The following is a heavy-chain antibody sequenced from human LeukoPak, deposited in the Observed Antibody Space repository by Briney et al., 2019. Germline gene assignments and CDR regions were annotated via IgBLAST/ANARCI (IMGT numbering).Heavy chain of an antibody. D-gene: IGHD5-24*01. Sequence: GRSLRLSCAASGFTFSSYSMNWVRQAPGKGLEWVSYISSSSSTIYYADSVKGRFTISRDNAKNSLYLQMNSLRAEDTAVYYCARDNGYNYLDYWGQGTLVTVSS. CDR1: GFTFSSYS. V-gene: IGHV3-48*04. CDR2: ISSSSSTI. CDR3: ARDNGYNYLDY. J-gene: IGHJ4*02.